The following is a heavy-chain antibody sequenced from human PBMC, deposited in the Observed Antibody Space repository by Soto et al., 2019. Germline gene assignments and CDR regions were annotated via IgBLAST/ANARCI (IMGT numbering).Heavy chain of an antibody. J-gene: IGHJ5*02. D-gene: IGHD2-2*01. CDR2: IYWNDDK. Sequence: VAGPTLVNPTQTLTLTCTFSGFSLSSNGVAVGWIRQPPGKALEWLALIYWNDDKPYSPSLKSRLTLTKDTSNNQVVLTMTNMDPVDTATYYCAHKRCGTTSCYRGWFDPWGQGTLVTVSS. CDR1: GFSLSSNGVA. V-gene: IGHV2-5*01. CDR3: AHKRCGTTSCYRGWFDP.